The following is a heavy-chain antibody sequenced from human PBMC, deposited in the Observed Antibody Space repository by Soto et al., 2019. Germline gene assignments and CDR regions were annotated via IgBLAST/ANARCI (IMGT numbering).Heavy chain of an antibody. V-gene: IGHV4-34*01. J-gene: IGHJ6*03. CDR3: ARGPFPNYYMDV. CDR1: GGSFSGYY. Sequence: SETLSLTCAVYGGSFSGYYWSWIRQPPGKGLEWIGEINHSGSTNYNPSLKSRVTISVDTSKNQFSLKLSSVTAADTAVYYCARGPFPNYYMDVWGKGTTVTVSS. CDR2: INHSGST.